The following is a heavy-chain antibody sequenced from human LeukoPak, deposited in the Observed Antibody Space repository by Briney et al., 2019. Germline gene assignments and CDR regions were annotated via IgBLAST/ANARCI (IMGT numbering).Heavy chain of an antibody. Sequence: SETLSLTCTVSGGSISSGDYYWSWIRQPPGKGLEWIGYIYYSGSTYYNPSLKSRVSISVDTSKNQFSLRLNSVTAADTAVYLCARQSSPFYFVDYWGQGIPVTVSS. CDR3: ARQSSPFYFVDY. V-gene: IGHV4-30-4*01. D-gene: IGHD2/OR15-2a*01. CDR1: GGSISSGDYY. J-gene: IGHJ4*02. CDR2: IYYSGST.